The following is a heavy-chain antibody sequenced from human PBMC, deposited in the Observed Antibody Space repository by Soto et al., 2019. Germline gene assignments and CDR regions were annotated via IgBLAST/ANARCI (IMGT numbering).Heavy chain of an antibody. CDR1: GGSISSGGYY. CDR3: AYGDYRYYLDY. Sequence: SETLSLTCTVSGGSISSGGYYWSWIRQHPGKGLEWIGYIYYSGSTYYNPSLKSRVTISVDTSKNQFSLKLSSVTAADTAVYYCAYGDYRYYLDYWGQGTLVTVPQ. V-gene: IGHV4-31*03. CDR2: IYYSGST. J-gene: IGHJ4*02. D-gene: IGHD4-17*01.